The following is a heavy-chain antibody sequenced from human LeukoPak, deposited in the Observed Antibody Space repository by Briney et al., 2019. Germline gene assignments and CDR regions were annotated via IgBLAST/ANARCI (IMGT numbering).Heavy chain of an antibody. D-gene: IGHD3-3*01. CDR2: ISSSSSTI. CDR3: ARDYRGEVFGVVIISPDAFDI. V-gene: IGHV3-48*01. CDR1: GFTFSSYS. J-gene: IGHJ3*02. Sequence: PGGSLRLSCAASGFTFSSYSMNWVRQAPGKGLEWVSYISSSSSTIYYADSVKGRFTISRDNAKNSLYLQMNSLRAEDTAVYYCARDYRGEVFGVVIISPDAFDIWGQGTMVTVSS.